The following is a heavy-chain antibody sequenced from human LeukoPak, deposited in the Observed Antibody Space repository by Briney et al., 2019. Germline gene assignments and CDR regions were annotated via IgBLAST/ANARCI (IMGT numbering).Heavy chain of an antibody. CDR2: IYTSGST. J-gene: IGHJ4*02. V-gene: IGHV4-4*07. Sequence: PSETLSLTCTVSGGSISSYYWSWIRQPAGKGLEWIGRIYTSGSTNYNPSLKSRVTMSVDTSKNQFSLKLSSVTAAVTAVYYCARDTSRYDFWSGYYFDYWGQGTLVTVSS. CDR1: GGSISSYY. D-gene: IGHD3-3*01. CDR3: ARDTSRYDFWSGYYFDY.